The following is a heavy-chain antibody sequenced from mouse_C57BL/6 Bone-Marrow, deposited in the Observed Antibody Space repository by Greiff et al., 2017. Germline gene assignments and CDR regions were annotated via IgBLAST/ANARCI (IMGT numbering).Heavy chain of an antibody. V-gene: IGHV1-53*01. CDR2: INPSNGGT. J-gene: IGHJ3*01. Sequence: QVQLQQPGTELVKPGASVKLSCKASGYTFTSYWMHWVKQRPGQGLEWIGNINPSNGGTNYNEKFKSKATLTVDKSASTAYMQLSSLTSEDSAVYYCARCWSSGSAWFAYWGQGTLVTVSA. CDR1: GYTFTSYW. D-gene: IGHD3-2*02. CDR3: ARCWSSGSAWFAY.